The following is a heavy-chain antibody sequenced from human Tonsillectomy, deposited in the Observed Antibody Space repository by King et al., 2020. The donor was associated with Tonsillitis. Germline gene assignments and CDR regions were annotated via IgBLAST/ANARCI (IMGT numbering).Heavy chain of an antibody. Sequence: QVQLVESGAEVKEPGASVKVSCKTSGYTFTSYSISWVRQAPGQGLEGMGWIRVYNGYTNSAQNSQGRVTTTTDTTTSTAYMELRSLRSDDTAVYYWARGMQHGVGGPTYAFDIWGQGTMVTVSS. CDR2: IRVYNGYT. V-gene: IGHV1-18*01. CDR1: GYTFTSYS. J-gene: IGHJ3*02. CDR3: ARGMQHGVGGPTYAFDI. D-gene: IGHD1-26*01.